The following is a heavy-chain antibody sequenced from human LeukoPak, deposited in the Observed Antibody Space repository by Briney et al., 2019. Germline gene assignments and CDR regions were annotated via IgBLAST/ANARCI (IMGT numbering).Heavy chain of an antibody. D-gene: IGHD6-13*01. J-gene: IGHJ5*02. V-gene: IGHV4-39*01. CDR2: IYYSVIT. CDR1: GGSIISSSYY. Sequence: SETLSLTCSLSGGSIISSSYYWAWIRQPPGMGLEWIGSIYYSVITYYNPSLKSRATVSVDTSKNQFSLHLISVNAADTAVYYCARRNGHSWDVGNWFDPWGQGTLVTVSS. CDR3: ARRNGHSWDVGNWFDP.